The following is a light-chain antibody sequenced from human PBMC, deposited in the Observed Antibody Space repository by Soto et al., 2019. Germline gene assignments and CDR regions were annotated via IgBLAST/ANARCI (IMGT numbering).Light chain of an antibody. Sequence: QPVLTQPPSVSGAPGQRVTISCTGSSSNIGAGYDVHWYQQLPGTAPKLLIYANTNRPSGVPDRFSGSKSGTSASLAITGLQAEDDADYYCQSYDSSLSGSVVFGGGTKLTVL. CDR1: SSNIGAGYD. V-gene: IGLV1-40*01. J-gene: IGLJ2*01. CDR3: QSYDSSLSGSVV. CDR2: ANT.